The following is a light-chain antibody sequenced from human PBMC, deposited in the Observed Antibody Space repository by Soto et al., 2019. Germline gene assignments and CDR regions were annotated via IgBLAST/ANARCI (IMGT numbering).Light chain of an antibody. CDR1: QSVSSSY. CDR2: GAS. Sequence: EIVLTQSPGTLSLSPGERATLSCRASQSVSSSYLAWCQQKPGQAPRLLIYGASSRATGIPDRFSGSGSGADFTLTISRLEPEDFAVYYCQQYGSSPPITFGGGTKVDIK. J-gene: IGKJ4*01. V-gene: IGKV3-20*01. CDR3: QQYGSSPPIT.